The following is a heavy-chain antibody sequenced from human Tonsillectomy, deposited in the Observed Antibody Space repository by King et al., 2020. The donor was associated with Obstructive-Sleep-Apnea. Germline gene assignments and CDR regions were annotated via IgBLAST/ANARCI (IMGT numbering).Heavy chain of an antibody. CDR2: IRYDGSNK. Sequence: QLVQSGGGVVQPGGSLRLSCAASGFIFSNYAMHWVRQAPGKGLEWVAFIRYDGSNKYYADSVKGRFTISRDNSKNTLYLQMNSLRTEDTAVYYCAKDISSVAYWGQGTLVTVSS. CDR1: GFIFSNYA. V-gene: IGHV3-30*02. J-gene: IGHJ4*02. CDR3: AKDISSVAY. D-gene: IGHD1-14*01.